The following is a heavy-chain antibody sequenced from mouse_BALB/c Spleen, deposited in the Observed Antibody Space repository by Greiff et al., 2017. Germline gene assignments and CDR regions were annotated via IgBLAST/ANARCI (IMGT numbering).Heavy chain of an antibody. CDR3: ARHLYFDY. V-gene: IGHV5-12-2*01. CDR2: ISNGGGST. CDR1: GFTFSSYT. J-gene: IGHJ2*01. Sequence: EVQRVESGGGLVQPGGSLKLSCAASGFTFSSYTMSWVRQTPEKRLEWVAYISNGGGSTYYPDTVKGRFTISRDNAKNTLYLQMSSLKSEDTAMYYCARHLYFDYWGQGTTLTVSS.